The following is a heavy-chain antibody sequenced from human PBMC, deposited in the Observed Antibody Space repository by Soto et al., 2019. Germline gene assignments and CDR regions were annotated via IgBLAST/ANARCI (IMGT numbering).Heavy chain of an antibody. V-gene: IGHV3-23*01. J-gene: IGHJ4*02. CDR2: ISRSGDGT. Sequence: PGGSLRLSCAASGFTFSSYAMNWVRQAPGKGLEWVSDISRSGDGTHYADSVKGRFTIPRDNSKNTLYLQMNSLRAEDTAVYYCAKDWRLDYWGQGTKVTVS. CDR3: AKDWRLDY. D-gene: IGHD2-21*02. CDR1: GFTFSSYA.